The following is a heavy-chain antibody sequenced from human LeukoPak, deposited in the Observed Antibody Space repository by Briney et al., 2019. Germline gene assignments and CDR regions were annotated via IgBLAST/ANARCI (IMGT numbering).Heavy chain of an antibody. CDR3: ATAGVQWLDPHWFDP. Sequence: SETLSLTCTVSGGSISSYYWSWIRQPPGKGLEWIGYIYYSGSTNYNPSLKSRVTISVDTSKNQFSLKLSSVTAEDTAVYYCATAGVQWLDPHWFDPWGQGTLVTVSS. D-gene: IGHD6-19*01. CDR1: GGSISSYY. V-gene: IGHV4-59*01. CDR2: IYYSGST. J-gene: IGHJ5*02.